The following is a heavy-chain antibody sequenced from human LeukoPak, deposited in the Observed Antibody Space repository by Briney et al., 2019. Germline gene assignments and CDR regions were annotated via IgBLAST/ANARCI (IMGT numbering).Heavy chain of an antibody. J-gene: IGHJ1*01. CDR1: GDSISSGDYY. V-gene: IGHV4-30-4*01. Sequence: SETLSLTCTVSGDSISSGDYYWSWIRQPPGTGLEWIGYIHYSGSTHYNPSLKSRVTMSVDTSKNQFSLNLRSMTAADTAVYFCGRAHGYSGSYWALEHWGQGTLVTVSS. CDR2: IHYSGST. CDR3: GRAHGYSGSYWALEH. D-gene: IGHD1-26*01.